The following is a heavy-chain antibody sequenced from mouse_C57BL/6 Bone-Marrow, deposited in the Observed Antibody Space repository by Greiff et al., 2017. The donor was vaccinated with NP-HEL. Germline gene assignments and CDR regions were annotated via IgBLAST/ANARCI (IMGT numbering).Heavy chain of an antibody. J-gene: IGHJ2*01. CDR3: TSTMVTTDYFDY. Sequence: EVKLMESGGGLVQPGGSMKLSCVASGFTFSNYWMNWVRQSPEKGLEWVAQIRLKSDNYATHYAESVKGRFTISRNDSKSSVYLQMNNLRAEDTGIYYCTSTMVTTDYFDYWGQGTTLTVSS. D-gene: IGHD2-2*01. CDR2: IRLKSDNYAT. CDR1: GFTFSNYW. V-gene: IGHV6-3*01.